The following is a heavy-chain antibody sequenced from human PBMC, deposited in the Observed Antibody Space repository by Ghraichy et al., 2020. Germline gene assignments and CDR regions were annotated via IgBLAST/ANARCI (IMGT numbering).Heavy chain of an antibody. V-gene: IGHV5-51*01. D-gene: IGHD2-21*02. CDR2: IYPGDTDT. Sequence: GESLNISCKGSGYSFTSYWIGWVRQMPGKGLEWMGIIYPGDTDTRYSPSFQGQVTISADKSISTAYLQWSSLKASDTAVYYCARGRAVTEGDPNWFDPWGQGTLVTVSS. J-gene: IGHJ5*02. CDR1: GYSFTSYW. CDR3: ARGRAVTEGDPNWFDP.